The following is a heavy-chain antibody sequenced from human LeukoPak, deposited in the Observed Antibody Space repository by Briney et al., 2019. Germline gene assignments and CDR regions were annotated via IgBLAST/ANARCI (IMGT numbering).Heavy chain of an antibody. CDR3: ARAQCYDSTTAGGMDV. Sequence: GGSLRLSCAASGFTFSSSWMHWVRQAPEKGLVWVSRINSDGSSTSYADSVKGRFTISRDNAKNTLSLQMNSLRAEDTAVYYCARAQCYDSTTAGGMDVWGQGTTVTVSS. CDR1: GFTFSSSW. J-gene: IGHJ6*02. CDR2: INSDGSST. D-gene: IGHD3-22*01. V-gene: IGHV3-74*01.